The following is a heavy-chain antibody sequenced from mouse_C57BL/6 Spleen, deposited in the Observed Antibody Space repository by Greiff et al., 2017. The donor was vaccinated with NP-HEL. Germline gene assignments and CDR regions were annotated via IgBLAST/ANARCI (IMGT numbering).Heavy chain of an antibody. CDR3: ARDYYGNYGYFDV. CDR2: IYPGDGDT. J-gene: IGHJ1*03. Sequence: VQLQQSGPERVKPGASVKISCKASGYASSSSWLNWVRQRPGRGLEWFGRIYPGDGDTNYNGKFKGKATLTADKSSSTAYMQLSSLTSEDSAVYFCARDYYGNYGYFDVWGTGTTVTVSS. CDR1: GYASSSSW. D-gene: IGHD2-1*01. V-gene: IGHV1-82*01.